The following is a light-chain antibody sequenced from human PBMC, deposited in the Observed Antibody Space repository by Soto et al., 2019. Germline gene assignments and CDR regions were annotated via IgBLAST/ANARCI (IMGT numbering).Light chain of an antibody. J-gene: IGKJ5*01. V-gene: IGKV3-11*01. CDR3: QQHSNWPIT. CDR1: QSVSKY. Sequence: EIVLTQSPATLSLSPGERATLSCRTSQSVSKYFAWYQQKPGRAPRLLIYDASSMATGIPARFIGSGSGTDFTLTISSLQPEDFAIYYCQQHSNWPITFGQGTRLEIK. CDR2: DAS.